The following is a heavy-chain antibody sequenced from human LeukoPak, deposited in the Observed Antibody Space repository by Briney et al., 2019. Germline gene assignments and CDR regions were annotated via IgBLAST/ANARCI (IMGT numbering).Heavy chain of an antibody. V-gene: IGHV4-59*01. CDR2: VYYTGST. CDR3: ASNTGTVFDY. J-gene: IGHJ4*02. D-gene: IGHD7-27*01. Sequence: SETLSLTCTVTGDFITAYYWSWIRQPPGKGLEWIGYVYYTGSTEYNPSLRSRVTISLEMSKQQFSLTLTSVTAADTAVYYCASNTGTVFDYWGQGALVTVSS. CDR1: GDFITAYY.